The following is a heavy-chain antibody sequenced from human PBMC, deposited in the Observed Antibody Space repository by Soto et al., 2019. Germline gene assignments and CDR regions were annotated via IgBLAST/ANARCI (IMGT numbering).Heavy chain of an antibody. V-gene: IGHV3-21*01. Sequence: GGSLRLSCAASGFNFSSYALNWVRQAPGKGLEWVSFISSSSSYTYYSDSVKGRFTISRDNAKNSLYLQMNSLRAEDTAVYYCAKDRGRGSPVSGGLDVWGQVTTVPVSS. CDR1: GFNFSSYA. CDR2: ISSSSSYT. CDR3: AKDRGRGSPVSGGLDV. J-gene: IGHJ6*02. D-gene: IGHD3-10*01.